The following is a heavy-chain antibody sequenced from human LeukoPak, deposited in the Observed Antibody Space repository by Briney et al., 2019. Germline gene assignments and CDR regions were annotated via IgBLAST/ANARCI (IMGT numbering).Heavy chain of an antibody. Sequence: GGSLRLSCLTSGFTFSTNAMSWVRQAPGKGLEWNSGISGSGASTYYADSVTGRFTISRDNSRNTLYLQMNGLRGDDTAVYYCAKDVGKWESLHFFDYWGQGTLVTVSS. J-gene: IGHJ4*02. D-gene: IGHD1-26*01. CDR3: AKDVGKWESLHFFDY. V-gene: IGHV3-23*01. CDR2: ISGSGAST. CDR1: GFTFSTNA.